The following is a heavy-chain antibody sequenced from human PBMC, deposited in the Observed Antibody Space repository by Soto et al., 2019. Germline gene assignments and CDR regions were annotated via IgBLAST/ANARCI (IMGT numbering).Heavy chain of an antibody. CDR2: INHSGSA. CDR3: ARGLITGSQYSGGWYYFDS. CDR1: GGSFSGYI. V-gene: IGHV4-34*01. J-gene: IGHJ4*02. D-gene: IGHD1-26*01. Sequence: PSETLSLTCDVYGGSFSGYIWTWIRQTPGKGLQWIGLINHSGSANYNPCLKSRVTISVHTSNSQFSLEVSSVTAADTAVYYCARGLITGSQYSGGWYYFDSWGQGTQVT.